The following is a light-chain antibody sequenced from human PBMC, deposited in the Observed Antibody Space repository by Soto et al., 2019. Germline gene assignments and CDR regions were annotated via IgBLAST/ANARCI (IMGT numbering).Light chain of an antibody. CDR2: GAS. V-gene: IGKV3-20*01. Sequence: ESVLTQSPGTLSLSPGEGATLSCRASESVSSRYLAWYQQKPGQAPRLLIYGASSRATGIPDRLSGSGSGTDFSLIISRLEPEDSAVYYCQQYGSLSLFTFGPGTKVDIK. J-gene: IGKJ3*01. CDR1: ESVSSRY. CDR3: QQYGSLSLFT.